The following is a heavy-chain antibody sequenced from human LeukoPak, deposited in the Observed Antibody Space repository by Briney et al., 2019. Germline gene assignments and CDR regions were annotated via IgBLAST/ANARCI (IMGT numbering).Heavy chain of an antibody. J-gene: IGHJ4*02. CDR3: ASIAAAVPYYFDY. CDR2: IYYSGST. CDR1: GGSISSSSYY. V-gene: IGHV4-39*07. D-gene: IGHD6-13*01. Sequence: PSETLSLTCTVSGGSISSSSYYWGWIRQPPGKGLEWIGSIYYSGSTYYNPSLKSRVTISVDTSKNQFSLRLSSVTAADTAVYYCASIAAAVPYYFDYWGQGTLVTVSS.